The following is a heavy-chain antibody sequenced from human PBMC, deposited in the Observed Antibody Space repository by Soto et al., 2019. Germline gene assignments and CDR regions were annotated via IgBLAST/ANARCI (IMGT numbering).Heavy chain of an antibody. CDR2: ISGSGGST. CDR3: AKAPEYSSSWYVTRYFDL. Sequence: HPGGSLRLSCAASGFTSSSYAMSWVRQAPGKGLEWVSAISGSGGSTYYADSVKGRFTISRDNSKNTLYLQMNSLRAEDTAVYYCAKAPEYSSSWYVTRYFDLWGRGTLVTVSS. J-gene: IGHJ2*01. CDR1: GFTSSSYA. V-gene: IGHV3-23*01. D-gene: IGHD6-13*01.